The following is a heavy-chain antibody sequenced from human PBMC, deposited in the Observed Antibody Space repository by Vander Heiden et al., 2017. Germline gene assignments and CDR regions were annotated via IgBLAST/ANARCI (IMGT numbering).Heavy chain of an antibody. D-gene: IGHD4-4*01. V-gene: IGHV3-73*02. J-gene: IGHJ4*02. CDR1: GFTFSGSA. Sequence: EVQLVEFGGGLVPPGGSLKLSCAASGFTFSGSAMHWVRQAAGKGLEWVGRIRSKANSYATAYAASVKGRFTISRDDSKNTAYLQMNSLKTEDTAVYYCTMTTRRWGPREPEDDYWGQGTLVTVSS. CDR3: TMTTRRWGPREPEDDY. CDR2: IRSKANSYAT.